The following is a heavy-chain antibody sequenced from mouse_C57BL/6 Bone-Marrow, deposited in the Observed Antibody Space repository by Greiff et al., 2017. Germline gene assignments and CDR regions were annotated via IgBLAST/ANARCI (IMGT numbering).Heavy chain of an antibody. D-gene: IGHD2-4*01. J-gene: IGHJ1*03. Sequence: QVQLQQPGAELVMPGASVKLSCKASGYTFTSYWMHWVKQRPGQGLEWIGEIDPSDSYTNYNQKFKGKSTLTVDKSSSTAYMQLSSLTSEDSAVYYCARRGSFCDCDVLFDVWGKGTTVTVSA. CDR1: GYTFTSYW. CDR3: ARRGSFCDCDVLFDV. CDR2: IDPSDSYT. V-gene: IGHV1-69*01.